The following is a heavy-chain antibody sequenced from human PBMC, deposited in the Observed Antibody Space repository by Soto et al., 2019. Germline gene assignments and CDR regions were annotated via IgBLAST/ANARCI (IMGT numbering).Heavy chain of an antibody. CDR3: AKEGGAYGGNLDY. Sequence: GGSLRLSCAASGFTFSSYSMNWVRQAPGKGLEWVSSISSSSTYIYYADSVKGRFTISRDNAKNTLYLQMNSLRAEDTAVYYCAKEGGAYGGNLDYWGQGTLVTVS. V-gene: IGHV3-21*04. CDR2: ISSSSTYI. CDR1: GFTFSSYS. D-gene: IGHD4-17*01. J-gene: IGHJ4*02.